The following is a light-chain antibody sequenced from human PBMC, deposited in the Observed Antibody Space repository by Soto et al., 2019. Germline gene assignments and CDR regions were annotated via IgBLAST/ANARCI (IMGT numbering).Light chain of an antibody. CDR1: SSNIGHNY. CDR2: DND. V-gene: IGLV1-51*01. J-gene: IGLJ2*01. CDR3: GTWDSSLSVGL. Sequence: QSVLTQPPSVSAAPGQKVTISCSGSSSNIGHNYVCWYQHLPGTAPKLLIFDNDKRPSGIPDRFSGSKSGTSATLDITGLQAGDEADYYCGTWDSSLSVGLFGGGNKLTVL.